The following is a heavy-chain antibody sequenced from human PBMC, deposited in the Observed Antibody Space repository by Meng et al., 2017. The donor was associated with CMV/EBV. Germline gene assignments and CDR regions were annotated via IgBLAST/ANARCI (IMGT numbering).Heavy chain of an antibody. CDR1: GFTFSSYA. CDR2: ISGSGGST. Sequence: LSCAASGFTFSSYAMSWVRQAPGKGLEWVSAISGSGGSTYYADSVKGRFTISRDNSKNTLYLQMNSLRAEDTAVYYRAQSQGEGEFDYWGQGTLVTVSS. D-gene: IGHD1-26*01. V-gene: IGHV3-23*01. J-gene: IGHJ4*02. CDR3: AQSQGEGEFDY.